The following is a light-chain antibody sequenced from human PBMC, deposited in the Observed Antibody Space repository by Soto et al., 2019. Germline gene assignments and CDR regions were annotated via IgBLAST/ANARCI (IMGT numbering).Light chain of an antibody. V-gene: IGLV2-14*01. CDR3: TSYTSSTDV. J-gene: IGLJ1*01. CDR2: EIS. CDR1: SSDVGSYNY. Sequence: QSALTQPASVSGSPGQSITISCTGTSSDVGSYNYVSWYQQHPGKAPKLMIFEISNRPSGVSNRFSGSKSGNTASLTISGLQAEDEADYYCTSYTSSTDVFGTGTKVTVL.